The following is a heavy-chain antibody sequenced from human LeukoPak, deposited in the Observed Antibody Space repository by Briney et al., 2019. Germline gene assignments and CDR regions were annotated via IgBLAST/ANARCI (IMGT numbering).Heavy chain of an antibody. CDR3: ARGGTVVRGADDAFDI. CDR2: INPNSGGT. D-gene: IGHD3-10*01. V-gene: IGHV1-2*02. CDR1: GFTFTGYY. J-gene: IGHJ3*02. Sequence: ASVTVSCKASGFTFTGYYMHWVRQAPGHGLEWMGWINPNSGGTNYAQKFQGRVNMTTETSTSKVYMELSGLRSDDTAVYSCARGGTVVRGADDAFDICGEGTMVTVS.